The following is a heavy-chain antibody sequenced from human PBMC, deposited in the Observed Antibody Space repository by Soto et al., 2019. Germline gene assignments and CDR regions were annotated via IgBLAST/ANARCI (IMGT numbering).Heavy chain of an antibody. V-gene: IGHV4-59*01. Sequence: QVQLQESGPGLVKPSETLSLTCTVSGGSISSYYWSWIRQPPGKGLEWIGYIYYSGSTNYNPSLKSRVTISVDTTKNQFSLKLSSVTAADTAVYYWARTPCSGGSCYYYYCGMDVWGQGTTVTVSS. J-gene: IGHJ6*02. D-gene: IGHD2-15*01. CDR1: GGSISSYY. CDR2: IYYSGST. CDR3: ARTPCSGGSCYYYYCGMDV.